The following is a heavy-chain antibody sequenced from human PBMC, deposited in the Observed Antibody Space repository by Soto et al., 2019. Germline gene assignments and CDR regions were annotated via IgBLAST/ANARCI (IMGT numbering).Heavy chain of an antibody. CDR2: IYHSGST. Sequence: PSETLSLTXAVSGGSISSSNWWSWVRQPPGKGLEWIGEIYHSGSTNYNPSLKSRVTISVDKSKNQFSLKLSSVTAADTAVYYCARSLPTYYYGSGSYSYYYGMDVWGQGTTVTVSS. V-gene: IGHV4-4*02. CDR1: GGSISSSNW. J-gene: IGHJ6*02. D-gene: IGHD3-10*01. CDR3: ARSLPTYYYGSGSYSYYYGMDV.